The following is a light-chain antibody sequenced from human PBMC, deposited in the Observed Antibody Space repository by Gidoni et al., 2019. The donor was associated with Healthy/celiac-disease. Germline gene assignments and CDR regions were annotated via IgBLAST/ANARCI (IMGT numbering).Light chain of an antibody. Sequence: SYELTQPPSVSVSPGQTASITCSGDKLGDKYACWYQQKPGQSPVLVSYQDSKRPSVIPERFSGSNSGNTATLTISGTQAMDEADYYCQAWDSSIHVVFGGGTKLTVL. J-gene: IGLJ2*01. V-gene: IGLV3-1*01. CDR1: KLGDKY. CDR3: QAWDSSIHVV. CDR2: QDS.